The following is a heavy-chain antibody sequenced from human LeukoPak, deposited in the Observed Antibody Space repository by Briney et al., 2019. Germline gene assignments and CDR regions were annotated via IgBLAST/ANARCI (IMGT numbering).Heavy chain of an antibody. CDR3: AKTSLSDPSGHYYYMDV. CDR1: GFTFSSYT. V-gene: IGHV3-21*01. Sequence: GGSLRLSCAASGFTFSSYTMNWVRQAPGKGLDWVSSINSYSSDIYYADSVKGRSTISRDNSQNTVSLQLNNLRIEDTALYYCAKTSLSDPSGHYYYMDVWGKGTTVTVSS. D-gene: IGHD3-3*01. J-gene: IGHJ6*03. CDR2: INSYSSDI.